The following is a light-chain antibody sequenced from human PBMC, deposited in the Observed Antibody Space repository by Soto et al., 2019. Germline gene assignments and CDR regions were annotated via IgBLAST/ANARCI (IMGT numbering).Light chain of an antibody. J-gene: IGKJ4*01. V-gene: IGKV3-15*01. CDR1: RSVSSN. CDR3: QQYNNWPQT. CDR2: GAS. Sequence: EIVMTQSPATLSVSPGERATLSCRASRSVSSNLAWYQQKPGQAPRLLIYGASTRATGIPARFSGSGSGTEFTLTISSLQSEDFAVYYCQQYNNWPQTFGGGTKVEIK.